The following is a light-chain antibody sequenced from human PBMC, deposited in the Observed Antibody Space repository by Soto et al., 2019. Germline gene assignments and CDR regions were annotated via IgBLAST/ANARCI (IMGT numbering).Light chain of an antibody. CDR1: SSDVGKYNY. CDR2: EVS. J-gene: IGLJ3*02. CDR3: SSYTTSRTWV. V-gene: IGLV2-14*01. Sequence: QSALTQPASVSGSPGQSITISCTGTSSDVGKYNYVSWYQHHPGKAPKLMIYEVSYRPSGGSVRFSGSKSGNTASLTISGLQAEDEANYYCSSYTTSRTWVFGGGTKLTV.